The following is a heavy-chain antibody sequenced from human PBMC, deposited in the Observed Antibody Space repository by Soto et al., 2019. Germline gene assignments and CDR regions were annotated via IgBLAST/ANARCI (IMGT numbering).Heavy chain of an antibody. CDR2: ISAYNGNT. V-gene: IGHV1-18*01. CDR1: GYIFTSYG. Sequence: QVPLVQSGAEVKKPGASVKVSCKASGYIFTSYGISWVRQAPGQGLEWMGWISAYNGNTNYAQKLQGRVTMSRDTSTSTAYMELRSLRSDDTAVYYCGRSVGLSYGMDVWGQGTTVTVSS. J-gene: IGHJ6*02. CDR3: GRSVGLSYGMDV. D-gene: IGHD1-26*01.